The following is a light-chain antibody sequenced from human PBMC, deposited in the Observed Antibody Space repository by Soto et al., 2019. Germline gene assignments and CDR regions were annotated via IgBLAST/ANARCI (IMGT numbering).Light chain of an antibody. CDR3: QYLNSFPLT. Sequence: IQLTQSPSSLSASVGDRVTITCWASQVISKYLAWYQQKPGTAPKLLIYIASTLQGGVPSRFSGSGSGTDFSLTISSLQPEDVATYYCQYLNSFPLTFGGGTKVEIK. CDR1: QVISKY. J-gene: IGKJ4*01. V-gene: IGKV1-9*01. CDR2: IAS.